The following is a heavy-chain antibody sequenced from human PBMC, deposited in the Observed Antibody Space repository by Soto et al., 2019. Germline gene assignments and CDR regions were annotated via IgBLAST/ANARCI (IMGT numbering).Heavy chain of an antibody. V-gene: IGHV3-20*04. Sequence: EVQLVESGGGVLRPGGSLRFSCAASGFIFDDYGMSWARQAPGKGLEWVSGVNWNGGSTGYADSVKGRFTISRDNAKNFLFLQMNSLRVEDTAFYYCVRGASLNFDYWGQGTLVTVSS. J-gene: IGHJ4*02. D-gene: IGHD1-26*01. CDR2: VNWNGGST. CDR1: GFIFDDYG. CDR3: VRGASLNFDY.